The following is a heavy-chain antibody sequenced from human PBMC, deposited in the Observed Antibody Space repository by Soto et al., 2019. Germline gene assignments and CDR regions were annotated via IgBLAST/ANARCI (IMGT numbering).Heavy chain of an antibody. V-gene: IGHV3-30*18. CDR3: AKDPWRGYYYYGMDV. J-gene: IGHJ6*02. D-gene: IGHD5-12*01. CDR2: ISYDGSNK. Sequence: VQLVESGGGVVQPGRSLRLSCAASGFTFSSYGMHWVRQAPGKGLEWVAVISYDGSNKYYADSVKGRFTISRDNSKNTLYLQMNSLRAEDTAVYYCAKDPWRGYYYYGMDVWGQGTTVTVSS. CDR1: GFTFSSYG.